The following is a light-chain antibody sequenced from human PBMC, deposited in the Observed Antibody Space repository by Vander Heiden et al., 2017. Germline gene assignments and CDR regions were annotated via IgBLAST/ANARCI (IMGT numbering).Light chain of an antibody. CDR2: EVT. Sequence: QSALTQPPSASGSPGQSVTISCTGSSSDVGTYNFVSWYQLHPGKAPKLMIDEVTKRPSGVPDRFSGSKSGDTASLTVSGLQADDEAEYYCSSYAGSNTYVFGTGTRVTVL. J-gene: IGLJ1*01. V-gene: IGLV2-8*01. CDR1: SSDVGTYNF. CDR3: SSYAGSNTYV.